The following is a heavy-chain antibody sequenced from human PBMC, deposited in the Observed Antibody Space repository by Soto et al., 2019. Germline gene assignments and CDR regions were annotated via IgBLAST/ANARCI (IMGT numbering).Heavy chain of an antibody. Sequence: GESLKISCKGSGCSFTSYWIGGVREMPGKGLEWMGIIYPGDSDTRYSPSFQGQVTISADKSISTAYLQWSSLKASGTAMYYCARRRGATGWFDPWGQGTLVTVSS. D-gene: IGHD1-26*01. V-gene: IGHV5-51*01. CDR3: ARRRGATGWFDP. J-gene: IGHJ5*02. CDR1: GCSFTSYW. CDR2: IYPGDSDT.